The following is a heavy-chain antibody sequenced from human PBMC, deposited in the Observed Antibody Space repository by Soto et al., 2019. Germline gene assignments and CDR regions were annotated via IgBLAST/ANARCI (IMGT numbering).Heavy chain of an antibody. J-gene: IGHJ4*02. D-gene: IGHD6-13*01. CDR1: GFTFSSYG. CDR2: IWYDGSNK. V-gene: IGHV3-33*01. Sequence: PGGSLRLSCAASGFTFSSYGMHWVRQAPGKGLEWVAVIWYDGSNKYYADSVKGRFTISRDYSKNTLYLQMNSLRAEDTAVYYCARDETYSSSWFFDYWGQGTLVTVSS. CDR3: ARDETYSSSWFFDY.